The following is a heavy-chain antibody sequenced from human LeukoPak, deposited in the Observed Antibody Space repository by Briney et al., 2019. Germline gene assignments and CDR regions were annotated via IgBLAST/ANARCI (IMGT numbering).Heavy chain of an antibody. CDR3: AKAVGQQLVDWFDP. CDR1: GFTFSSYG. V-gene: IGHV3-30*02. CDR2: IRYDGSNK. J-gene: IGHJ5*02. Sequence: SGGSLRLSCAASGFTFSSYGMHWVRQAPGKGLEWVAFIRYDGSNKYYADSVKGRFTISRDNSKNTLYLQMNSLRAEDTAVYYCAKAVGQQLVDWFDPWGQGTLVTVSS. D-gene: IGHD6-13*01.